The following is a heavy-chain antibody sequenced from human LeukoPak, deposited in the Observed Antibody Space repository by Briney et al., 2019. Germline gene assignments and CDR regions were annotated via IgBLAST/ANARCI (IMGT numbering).Heavy chain of an antibody. Sequence: PGGSLRLSCAASGFTVSSNYMSWVRQAPGKGPEWVSVIYSGGSTYYADSVEGRFTISRDNSKNTLYLQMNSLRAEDTAVYYCARDAGYYYYGMDVWGQGTTVTVSS. J-gene: IGHJ6*02. CDR1: GFTVSSNY. D-gene: IGHD3-10*01. CDR2: IYSGGST. CDR3: ARDAGYYYYGMDV. V-gene: IGHV3-66*01.